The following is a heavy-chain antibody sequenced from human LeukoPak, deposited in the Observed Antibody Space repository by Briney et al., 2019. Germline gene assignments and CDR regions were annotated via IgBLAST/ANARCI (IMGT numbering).Heavy chain of an antibody. CDR3: ARGARVRGITHKKTNWFDP. Sequence: SETLSLTCAVSGYSISSGYYWGWIRQPPGKGLEWIGSIYHSGSTYYNPSLKSRVTISVDTSKNQFSLKLSSVTAADTAVYYCARGARVRGITHKKTNWFDPWGQGTLVTVSS. CDR2: IYHSGST. CDR1: GYSISSGYY. V-gene: IGHV4-38-2*01. D-gene: IGHD3-10*01. J-gene: IGHJ5*02.